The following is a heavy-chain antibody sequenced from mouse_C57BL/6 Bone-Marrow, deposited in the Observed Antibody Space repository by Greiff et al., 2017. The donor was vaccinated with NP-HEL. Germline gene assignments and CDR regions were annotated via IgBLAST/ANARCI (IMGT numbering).Heavy chain of an antibody. V-gene: IGHV5-4*01. Sequence: EVQRVESGGGLVKPGGTLKLSCAASGFTFSSYAMSWVRQTPEKRLEWVATISDGGSYTYYPDNVKGRFTISRDNDKHNLYLQMSHLKSEDTAMYYGARERGEAWFAYWGQGTLVTVSA. CDR2: ISDGGSYT. CDR1: GFTFSSYA. J-gene: IGHJ3*01. CDR3: ARERGEAWFAY.